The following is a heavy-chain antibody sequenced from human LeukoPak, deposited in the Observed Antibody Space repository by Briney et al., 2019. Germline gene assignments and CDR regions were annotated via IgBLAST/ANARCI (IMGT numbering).Heavy chain of an antibody. CDR3: ARDLREYSSGWYGY. Sequence: ASVKVSCKASGYTFTGYGISWVRQAPGQGLEWMGWISAYNGNTNYAQKLQGRVTMTTDTSTSTAYMELRSLRSDDTAVYYCARDLREYSSGWYGYWGQGTLVTVSS. CDR2: ISAYNGNT. V-gene: IGHV1-18*01. CDR1: GYTFTGYG. D-gene: IGHD6-19*01. J-gene: IGHJ4*02.